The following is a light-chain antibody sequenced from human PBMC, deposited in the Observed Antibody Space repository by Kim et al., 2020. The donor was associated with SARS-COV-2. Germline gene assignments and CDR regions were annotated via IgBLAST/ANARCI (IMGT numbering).Light chain of an antibody. J-gene: IGLJ2*01. CDR3: SSYTSSSTVV. Sequence: GQSITIACTGTSSDVGGYNYVSWYQQHPGKAPKIMIYDVSNRPSGVSNRFSGSKSGNTASLTISGLQAEEEADYYCSSYTSSSTVVFGGGTKLTVL. CDR1: SSDVGGYNY. V-gene: IGLV2-14*03. CDR2: DVS.